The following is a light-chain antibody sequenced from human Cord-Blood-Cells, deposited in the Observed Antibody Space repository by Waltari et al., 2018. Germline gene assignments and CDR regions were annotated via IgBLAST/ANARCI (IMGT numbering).Light chain of an antibody. J-gene: IGKJ3*01. CDR1: QSVSSN. CDR3: QQYNNWPPFT. Sequence: EIPMTQSTDTLSVSPGARATISCRARQSVSSNLAWYPQKPGQAPRLLIYSASTRATGIPARFSGSGSGTEFTLTISSLQSEEFAVYYCQQYNNWPPFTFGPGTKVDIK. CDR2: SAS. V-gene: IGKV3-15*01.